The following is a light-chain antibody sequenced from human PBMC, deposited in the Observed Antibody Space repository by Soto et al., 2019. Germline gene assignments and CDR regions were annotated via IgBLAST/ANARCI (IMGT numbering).Light chain of an antibody. CDR3: QPYNNWPQA. CDR2: GAS. J-gene: IGKJ1*01. CDR1: ESVSSN. V-gene: IGKV3-15*01. Sequence: EIVMTQSPATLSVSPGERATLSCRASESVSSNSAWYQQKPGQAPRLLIYGASTRATGIPARFSGSGSGTEFTLTINSLQSEDFAVYYCQPYNNWPQAFGQGTKVDIK.